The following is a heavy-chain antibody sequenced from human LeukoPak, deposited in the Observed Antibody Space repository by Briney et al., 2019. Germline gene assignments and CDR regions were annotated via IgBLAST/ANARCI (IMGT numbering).Heavy chain of an antibody. CDR1: GYSFTSYW. J-gene: IGHJ3*02. CDR3: ARQPNPLYSSGWYGGNDAFDI. V-gene: IGHV5-10-1*01. D-gene: IGHD6-19*01. CDR2: IDPSDSYT. Sequence: GESLKISCKGSGYSFTSYWISWVRQMLGKGLEWMGRIDPSDSYTNYSPSFQGHVTISADKSISTAYLQWSSLKASDTAMYYCARQPNPLYSSGWYGGNDAFDIWGQGTMVTVSS.